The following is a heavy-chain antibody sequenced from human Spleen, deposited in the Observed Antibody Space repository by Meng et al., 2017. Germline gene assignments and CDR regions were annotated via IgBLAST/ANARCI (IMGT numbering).Heavy chain of an antibody. V-gene: IGHV7-4-1*01. CDR1: GYSFSNYA. CDR2: INTNNGNP. J-gene: IGHJ5*02. D-gene: IGHD3-9*01. Sequence: QVQLVQSGSELKKPGASVKVSCKASGYSFSNYAMNWVRQAPGQGLEWMGWINTNNGNPTYAQGFTGRFVFSLDTSVTTAYLQIRSLKSEDTAVYYCARDTVPAEYYDILTGHPRGGLGFDPWGQGTLVTVSS. CDR3: ARDTVPAEYYDILTGHPRGGLGFDP.